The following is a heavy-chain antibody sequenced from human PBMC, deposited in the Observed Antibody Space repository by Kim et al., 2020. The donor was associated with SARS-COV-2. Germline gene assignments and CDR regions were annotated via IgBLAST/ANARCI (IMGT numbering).Heavy chain of an antibody. CDR2: ISYDGSNK. J-gene: IGHJ4*02. D-gene: IGHD5-18*01. Sequence: GGSLRLSCSASGIIFSTYGMHWVRQAPGKGLEWVAVISYDGSNKYYADSVKGRFTISRDNSKNTLYLQMNSLRAEDTAVYYCAKDGLIGGYNYGYWLHYWGQGTLVTVSS. CDR3: AKDGLIGGYNYGYWLHY. V-gene: IGHV3-30*18. CDR1: GIIFSTYG.